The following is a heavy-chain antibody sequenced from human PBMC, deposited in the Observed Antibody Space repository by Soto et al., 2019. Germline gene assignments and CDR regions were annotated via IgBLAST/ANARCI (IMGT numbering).Heavy chain of an antibody. J-gene: IGHJ4*02. V-gene: IGHV3-11*01. D-gene: IGHD3-22*01. CDR3: ASLDSSGSPFDC. CDR2: ISSSGSTI. Sequence: QVQLVESGGGLVKPGGSLTRSCAASGFTFSDYYMSWIRQAPGKGLEWVSYISSSGSTIYYADSVKGRSTISRDSAKNSLYRQMTSMRAKDTAVYYCASLDSSGSPFDCWGQRALVTVSS. CDR1: GFTFSDYY.